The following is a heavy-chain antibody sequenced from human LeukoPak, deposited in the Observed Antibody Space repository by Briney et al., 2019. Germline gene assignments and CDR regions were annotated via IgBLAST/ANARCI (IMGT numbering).Heavy chain of an antibody. J-gene: IGHJ4*02. Sequence: SETLSLTCAVYGGSLSSYYWSWIRQPPGKGLEWIGEITHSGSTNYNPSLKSRVTISLDTSKSQFSLKLSSVTAADTAVYYARVTRCTQFGELWFDYWGQGTLVTVSS. CDR3: ARVTRCTQFGELWFDY. V-gene: IGHV4-34*01. D-gene: IGHD3-10*01. CDR2: ITHSGST. CDR1: GGSLSSYY.